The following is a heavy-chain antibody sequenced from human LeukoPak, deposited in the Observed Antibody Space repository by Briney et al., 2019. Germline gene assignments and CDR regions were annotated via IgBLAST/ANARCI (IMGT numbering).Heavy chain of an antibody. V-gene: IGHV3-21*06. J-gene: IGHJ4*02. CDR1: GFTFRSYS. CDR2: ISSSSIYI. Sequence: GGSLRLSCAASGFTFRSYSMNCVRQAPGKGLEWVSSISSSSIYIYYGDSVKGRFTISRDNAKNSLYLQMNSLRAEDTAVYYCARDINSAVTTPFDYWGQGTLVTVSS. CDR3: ARDINSAVTTPFDY. D-gene: IGHD4-17*01.